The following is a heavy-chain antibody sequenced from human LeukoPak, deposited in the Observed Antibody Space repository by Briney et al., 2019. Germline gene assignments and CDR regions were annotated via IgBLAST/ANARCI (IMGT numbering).Heavy chain of an antibody. Sequence: GGSLRLSCAASGSTFSSYGMHWVRQAPGKGLEWVAVISYDGSNKYYADSVKGRFTISRDNSKNTLYLQMNSLRAEDTAVYYCAKVRRGYGDYEDAFDIWGQGTMVTVSS. J-gene: IGHJ3*02. D-gene: IGHD4-17*01. CDR3: AKVRRGYGDYEDAFDI. V-gene: IGHV3-30*18. CDR2: ISYDGSNK. CDR1: GSTFSSYG.